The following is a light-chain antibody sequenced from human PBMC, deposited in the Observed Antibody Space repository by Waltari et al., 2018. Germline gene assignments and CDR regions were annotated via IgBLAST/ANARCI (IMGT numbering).Light chain of an antibody. CDR2: EVT. CDR3: SSYAGSNLWV. Sequence: QSALTQPPSASGSPGQSVPISCTGTSSAVGGYNYLSWYQQYPGKAPKLMIFEVTKRPSGVPDRFSGSKSGNTASLTVSGLQAEDEADYYCSSYAGSNLWVFGGGTKLTVL. CDR1: SSAVGGYNY. J-gene: IGLJ3*02. V-gene: IGLV2-8*01.